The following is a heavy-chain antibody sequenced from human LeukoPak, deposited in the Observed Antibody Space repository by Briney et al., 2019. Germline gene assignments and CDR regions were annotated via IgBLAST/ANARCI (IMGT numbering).Heavy chain of an antibody. V-gene: IGHV4-59*01. D-gene: IGHD1-26*01. CDR1: GGSINYYY. Sequence: PSETLSLTCTVSGGSINYYYWMWIRQPPGKGLEWIGYIYYSGGTHYNPSLKSRVTMLVDTSKNQFSLKLTAVTAADTAVYYCAKDQRWESPHYLDSWGQGTLVTVSS. J-gene: IGHJ4*02. CDR2: IYYSGGT. CDR3: AKDQRWESPHYLDS.